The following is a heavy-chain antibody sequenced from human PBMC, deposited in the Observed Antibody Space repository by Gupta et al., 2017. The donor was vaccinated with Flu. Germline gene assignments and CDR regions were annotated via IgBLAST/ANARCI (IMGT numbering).Heavy chain of an antibody. CDR2: IDSAGSGT. V-gene: IGHV3-74*01. Sequence: EVQLVESGGGLVQPGGSLRLSCAASRFTFSNYWMHWVRQVPGKGLVWVSRIDSAGSGTSYADSVKGRFTISRDNAKNTGHLQMNSLRAEDTAVYYCGTVFEYWGPGTLVTVSS. CDR1: RFTFSNYW. J-gene: IGHJ4*02. CDR3: GTVFEY.